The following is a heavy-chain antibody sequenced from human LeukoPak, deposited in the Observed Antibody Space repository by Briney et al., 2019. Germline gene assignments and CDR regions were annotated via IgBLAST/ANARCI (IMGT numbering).Heavy chain of an antibody. D-gene: IGHD3-22*01. J-gene: IGHJ4*02. V-gene: IGHV1-2*02. Sequence: GGSVKVSCKASGYTFTGYYMHWVRQAPGQGLEWMGWINPDSGGSNYAQKFQGRVTMTRDTSISTAYIELRSLKSDDTAVYYCARHYYDSGGYNSAFDYWGQGTLVT. CDR2: INPDSGGS. CDR1: GYTFTGYY. CDR3: ARHYYDSGGYNSAFDY.